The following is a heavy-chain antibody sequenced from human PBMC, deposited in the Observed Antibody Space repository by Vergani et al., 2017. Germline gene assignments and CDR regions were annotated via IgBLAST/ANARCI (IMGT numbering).Heavy chain of an antibody. Sequence: QVQLVQSGAEVKKPGASVKVSCKASGYTFTGYYMHWVRQAPGQGLEWMGWINPNSGGTNYAQKFQGRVTMTRDTSISTAYMELSRLRSDDTAVYYCARERGYSYGRYYFDYWGQGTLVTVSS. CDR2: INPNSGGT. D-gene: IGHD5-18*01. CDR1: GYTFTGYY. CDR3: ARERGYSYGRYYFDY. J-gene: IGHJ4*02. V-gene: IGHV1-2*02.